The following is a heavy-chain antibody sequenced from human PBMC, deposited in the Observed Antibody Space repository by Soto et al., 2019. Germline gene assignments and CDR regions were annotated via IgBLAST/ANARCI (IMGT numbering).Heavy chain of an antibody. D-gene: IGHD3-10*01. V-gene: IGHV3-23*01. CDR3: AKVPTYYYGSGSYFFDY. J-gene: IGHJ4*02. CDR2: ISGSGGST. CDR1: GFTFSSYA. Sequence: GGSLRLSCAASGFTFSSYAMSWVRQAPGKGLEWVSAISGSGGSTYYADSVKGRFTISRDISKNTLYLQMNSLRAEDTAVYYCAKVPTYYYGSGSYFFDYWGQGTLVTVSS.